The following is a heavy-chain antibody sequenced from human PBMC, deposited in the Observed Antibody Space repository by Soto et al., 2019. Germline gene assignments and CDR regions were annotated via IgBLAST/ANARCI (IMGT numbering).Heavy chain of an antibody. J-gene: IGHJ4*02. D-gene: IGHD1-26*01. V-gene: IGHV1-58*02. Sequence: QMQLAQSGPEVKKPGTSVKVSCKASGFTFTNSAIQWVRQARGQRLEWMGWIVVGSGHTNSAQKFQERLTITRDMSTSTAYMELSSLTLEDTAVYYCAAVQGGGATFHFWGPGTLVTVSS. CDR3: AAVQGGGATFHF. CDR1: GFTFTNSA. CDR2: IVVGSGHT.